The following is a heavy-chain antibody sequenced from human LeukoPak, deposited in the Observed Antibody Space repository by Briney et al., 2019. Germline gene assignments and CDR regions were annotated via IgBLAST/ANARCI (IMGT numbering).Heavy chain of an antibody. V-gene: IGHV3-33*03. CDR1: GFIFSSYG. J-gene: IGHJ3*02. CDR3: AKDRGGLLGYNDAFDI. D-gene: IGHD5-24*01. Sequence: PGGSLRLSCAASGFIFSSYGMLWVSHIPGKGLEWVAVIWYDGSIKYYSDPVKGRFTVSRDNAKNSLYLQMNSLRAEDTALYYCAKDRGGLLGYNDAFDIWGQGAMVTVSS. CDR2: IWYDGSIK.